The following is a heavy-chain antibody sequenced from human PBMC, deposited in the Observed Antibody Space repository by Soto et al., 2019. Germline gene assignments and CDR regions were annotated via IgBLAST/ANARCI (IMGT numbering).Heavy chain of an antibody. CDR1: GGTFSSYT. Sequence: SVKVSCKASGGTFSSYTISWVRQAPGQGLEWMGRIIPILGIANYAQKFQGGVTITADKSTSTAYMELSSLRSEDTAVYYCARCSRGDYYYYMDVWGKGTTVTVS. CDR2: IIPILGIA. J-gene: IGHJ6*03. D-gene: IGHD2-2*01. V-gene: IGHV1-69*02. CDR3: ARCSRGDYYYYMDV.